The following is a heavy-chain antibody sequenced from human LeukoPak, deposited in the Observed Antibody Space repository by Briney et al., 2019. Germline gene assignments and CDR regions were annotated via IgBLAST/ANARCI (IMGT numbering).Heavy chain of an antibody. CDR2: IYYSGSA. Sequence: PSETLSLTCTVSGGSISDYYWGWIRQPPGKGLEWIAYIYYSGSANYNPSLQSRVTISVDRSKNQFSLKLSSVTAADTAVYYCARGGDSGDYFDYWGQGTLVTVSS. CDR3: ARGGDSGDYFDY. J-gene: IGHJ4*02. D-gene: IGHD1-26*01. CDR1: GGSISDYY. V-gene: IGHV4-59*12.